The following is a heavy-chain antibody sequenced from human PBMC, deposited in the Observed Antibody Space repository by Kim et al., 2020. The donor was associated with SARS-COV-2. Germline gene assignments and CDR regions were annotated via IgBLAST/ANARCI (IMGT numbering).Heavy chain of an antibody. Sequence: ASVKVSCKASGYTFTGYYMHWVRQAPGQGLEWMGWINPNSGGTNYAQKFQGRVTMTRDTSISTAYMELSRLRSDDTAVYYCARVHSSIRSSSSFDYWGQGTLVTVSS. V-gene: IGHV1-2*02. CDR2: INPNSGGT. J-gene: IGHJ4*02. CDR1: GYTFTGYY. D-gene: IGHD6-6*01. CDR3: ARVHSSIRSSSSFDY.